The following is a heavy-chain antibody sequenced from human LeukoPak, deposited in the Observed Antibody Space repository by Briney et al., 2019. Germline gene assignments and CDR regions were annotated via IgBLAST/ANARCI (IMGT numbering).Heavy chain of an antibody. CDR3: ARDLKPPWFDP. J-gene: IGHJ5*02. CDR1: GDSISNANYH. CDR2: IYYSGCT. D-gene: IGHD1-14*01. V-gene: IGHV4-61*01. Sequence: SETLSLTCTVSGDSISNANYHWSWIRQPPGKGLEWIGYIYYSGCTNYNPSLKSRVTISVDTSKNQFSLKLSSVTAADTAVYYCARDLKPPWFDPGAREPWSPSPQ.